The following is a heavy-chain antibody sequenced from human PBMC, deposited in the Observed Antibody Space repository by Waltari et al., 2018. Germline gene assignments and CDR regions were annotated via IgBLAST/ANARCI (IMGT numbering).Heavy chain of an antibody. CDR3: ARDRGRGLYLDS. CDR1: GDSMGDSDL. Sequence: QLQLEQLGPGLVKASETLSLICAVSGDSMGDSDLWNWVRQSPGKGLEWIGQGHRSRRTNYNPSFASRVTVSVDTSTGHFSLKVTSATAADTAVYYCARDRGRGLYLDSWGQGILVTVSP. D-gene: IGHD2-15*01. J-gene: IGHJ4*02. V-gene: IGHV4-4*02. CDR2: GHRSRRT.